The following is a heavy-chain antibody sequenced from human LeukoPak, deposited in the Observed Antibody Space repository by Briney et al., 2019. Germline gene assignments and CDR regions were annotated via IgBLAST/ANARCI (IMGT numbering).Heavy chain of an antibody. Sequence: SVKVSCKASGYTFTSYDINWVRQAPGQGLEWMGGIIPIFGTANYAQKFQGRVTITTDESTSTAYMELSSLRSEDTAVYYCARVRDFWSGYYNQPFDYWGQGTLVTVSS. CDR2: IIPIFGTA. CDR3: ARVRDFWSGYYNQPFDY. CDR1: GYTFTSYD. D-gene: IGHD3-3*01. V-gene: IGHV1-69*05. J-gene: IGHJ4*02.